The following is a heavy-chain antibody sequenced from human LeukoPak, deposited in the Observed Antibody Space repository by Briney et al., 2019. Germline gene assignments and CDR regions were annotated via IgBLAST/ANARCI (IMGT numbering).Heavy chain of an antibody. D-gene: IGHD1-14*01. Sequence: GGSLRLSCAASGFSFSTFNMHWVRQAPGRGLEWVSSISSTSGYIYYTDSLQGRFTISRDNAKNSLYLQMNSLRAEDTAVYYCARDQNTYNSRNRMSSFDIWGQGTMVTVS. CDR1: GFSFSTFN. V-gene: IGHV3-21*01. J-gene: IGHJ3*02. CDR2: ISSTSGYI. CDR3: ARDQNTYNSRNRMSSFDI.